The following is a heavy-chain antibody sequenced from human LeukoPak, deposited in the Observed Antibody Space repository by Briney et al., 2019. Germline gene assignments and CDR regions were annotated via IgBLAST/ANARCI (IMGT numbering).Heavy chain of an antibody. Sequence: ASVKVSCKASGYTFSKYSINWVRQAPGQGLEWMGWISGYNGKTNYAQKLQDRVTMTTDTSTSTAYMELRSLRSDATAVYYCARGGSGWFDAFDIWGQGTMVTVSS. V-gene: IGHV1-18*01. CDR2: ISGYNGKT. J-gene: IGHJ3*02. CDR3: ARGGSGWFDAFDI. CDR1: GYTFSKYS. D-gene: IGHD6-19*01.